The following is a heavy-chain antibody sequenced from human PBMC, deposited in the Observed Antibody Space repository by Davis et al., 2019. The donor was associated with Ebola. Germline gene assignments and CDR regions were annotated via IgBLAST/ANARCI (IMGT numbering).Heavy chain of an antibody. CDR2: IYYSGNT. D-gene: IGHD5-24*01. CDR1: GGSFSGYN. V-gene: IGHV4-34*01. CDR3: ARRDGYSLSLGY. J-gene: IGHJ4*02. Sequence: SETLSLTCAVYGGSFSGYNWGWIRQPPGKGLEWIGSIYYSGNTYYNPSLKSRVTTSVDTSKNQFSLKVSSVTAADTAVYYCARRDGYSLSLGYWGQGTLVTVSS.